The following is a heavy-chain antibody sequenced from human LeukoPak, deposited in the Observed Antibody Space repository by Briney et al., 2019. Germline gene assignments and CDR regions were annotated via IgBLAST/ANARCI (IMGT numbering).Heavy chain of an antibody. Sequence: PSETLSLTCAVYGGSFSGYYWSWIRQPPGKGLEWIGYIYYSGSTNYNPSLKSRVTISVDTSKNQFSLKLSSVTAADTAVYYCARLWFGESTNFDYWGQGTLVTVSS. CDR2: IYYSGST. J-gene: IGHJ4*02. D-gene: IGHD3-10*01. CDR1: GGSFSGYY. CDR3: ARLWFGESTNFDY. V-gene: IGHV4-59*08.